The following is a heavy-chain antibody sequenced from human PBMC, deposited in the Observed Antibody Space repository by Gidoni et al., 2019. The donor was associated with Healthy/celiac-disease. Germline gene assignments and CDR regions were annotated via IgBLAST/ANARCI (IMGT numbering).Heavy chain of an antibody. CDR1: GGTFSSYA. D-gene: IGHD2-2*02. CDR2: IIPNFGTA. CDR3: ARGPRIVVVPAAIPKGAFDI. V-gene: IGHV1-69*01. Sequence: QVQLVQSGAEVKKPGSSVKVSCKSSGGTFSSYAISWVRQAPGQGLEWMGGIIPNFGTANYAQKCQGRVTITADESTSTAYMELSSLRSEDTAVYYCARGPRIVVVPAAIPKGAFDIWGQGTMVTVSS. J-gene: IGHJ3*02.